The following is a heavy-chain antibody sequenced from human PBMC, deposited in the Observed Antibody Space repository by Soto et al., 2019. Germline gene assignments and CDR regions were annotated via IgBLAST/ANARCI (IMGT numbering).Heavy chain of an antibody. V-gene: IGHV5-10-1*01. CDR1: GYSFTSYW. CDR3: AITDYSIAARPGAFDI. Sequence: RGESLKISCKGSGYSFTSYWISWVRQMPGKGLEWMGRIDPSDSYTNYSPSFQGHVTISADKSISTAYLQWSSLKASDTAMYYCAITDYSIAARPGAFDIWGQGTMVAVSS. CDR2: IDPSDSYT. J-gene: IGHJ3*02. D-gene: IGHD6-6*01.